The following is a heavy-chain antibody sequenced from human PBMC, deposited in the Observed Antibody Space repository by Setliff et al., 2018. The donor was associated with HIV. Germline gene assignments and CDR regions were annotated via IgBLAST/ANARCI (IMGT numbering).Heavy chain of an antibody. CDR2: IYTSGST. V-gene: IGHV4-61*02. CDR3: ARGRFVGFDY. Sequence: SETLSLTCTVADGSISTGSYYWSWVRQPAGRGLEWIGRIYTSGSTNYNPSLKSRVTMSVDTSKNQFSLNLTSVTAADTAVHYCARGRFVGFDYWGQGTLVTVSS. CDR1: DGSISTGSYY. J-gene: IGHJ4*02. D-gene: IGHD3-16*02.